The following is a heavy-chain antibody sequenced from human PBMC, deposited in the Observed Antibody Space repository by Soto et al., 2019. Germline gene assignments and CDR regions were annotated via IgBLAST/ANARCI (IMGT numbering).Heavy chain of an antibody. D-gene: IGHD6-19*01. CDR3: AKDPITNGWSANYFDY. J-gene: IGHJ4*02. V-gene: IGHV3-30*18. CDR2: ISSDRFNK. CDR1: GFTFNTYA. Sequence: QVQLVESGGGVVQPGRSLRLSCTASGFTFNTYAMNWVRQAPGRGLEWVAIISSDRFNKYYADSVKGRFTISRDNSKNTLYVQMNSLRAEDTAVYYCAKDPITNGWSANYFDYWGQGTLVTVSS.